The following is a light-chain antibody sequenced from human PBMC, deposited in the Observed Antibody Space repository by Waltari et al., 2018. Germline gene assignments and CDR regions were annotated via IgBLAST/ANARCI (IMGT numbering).Light chain of an antibody. Sequence: QTVLTQPPSVSGAPGQRVTISCPGSSTNIGTGYHVHWYQPLPGPAPKLPIFNDNERPSGVPDRFSGSKSGSSASLAITGLQSEDEADYYCQSYDSSVNGFYVFGTGTRVTVL. CDR3: QSYDSSVNGFYV. CDR2: NDN. CDR1: STNIGTGYH. V-gene: IGLV1-40*01. J-gene: IGLJ1*01.